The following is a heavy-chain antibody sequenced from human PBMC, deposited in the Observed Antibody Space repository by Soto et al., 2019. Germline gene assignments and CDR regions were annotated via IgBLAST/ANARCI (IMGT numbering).Heavy chain of an antibody. CDR2: IYYSGST. CDR1: GGSISSYY. D-gene: IGHD3-16*01. Sequence: QVQLQESGPGLVKPSETLSLTCTVSGGSISSYYWSWIRQPPGKGLEWIGYIYYSGSTNYNPSLTSRVTISVDTSKNQFSLKLSSGTAADTAGYYCARLWGWSVGYWGQGTLVTVSS. CDR3: ARLWGWSVGY. J-gene: IGHJ4*02. V-gene: IGHV4-59*08.